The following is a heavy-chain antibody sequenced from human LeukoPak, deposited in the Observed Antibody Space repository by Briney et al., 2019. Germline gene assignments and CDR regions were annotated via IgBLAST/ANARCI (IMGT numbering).Heavy chain of an antibody. D-gene: IGHD3-22*01. J-gene: IGHJ4*02. CDR2: IKQDGSEK. CDR3: ARGKYYYDSTGYYPGGDY. CDR1: GFTFSSYW. Sequence: PGGSLRLSCAASGFTFSSYWMSWVRQAPGKGLEWVAYIKQDGSEKYYVDSMKGRFTISRDNAKNSLYLQVNSLRAEDTAVYYCARGKYYYDSTGYYPGGDYWGQGTLVTVSS. V-gene: IGHV3-7*01.